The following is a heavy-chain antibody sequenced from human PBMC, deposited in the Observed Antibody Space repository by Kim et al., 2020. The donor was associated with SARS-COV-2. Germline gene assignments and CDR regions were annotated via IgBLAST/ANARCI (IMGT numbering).Heavy chain of an antibody. Sequence: ASVKVSCKASGYTFTGYYIHWVRQAPGQGLEWMGWINPNSGDTNLAQKFQGRFAVTRDASISTVYMELSTLSSDDTALYYCARPGAAAGTGYFDYWGQGALVTVSS. CDR1: GYTFTGYY. CDR3: ARPGAAAGTGYFDY. V-gene: IGHV1-2*02. J-gene: IGHJ4*02. D-gene: IGHD6-13*01. CDR2: INPNSGDT.